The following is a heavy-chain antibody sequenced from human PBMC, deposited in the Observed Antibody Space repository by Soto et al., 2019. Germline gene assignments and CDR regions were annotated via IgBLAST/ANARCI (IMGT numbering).Heavy chain of an antibody. CDR3: AKDRSYGDYLPYFES. V-gene: IGHV3-30*18. Sequence: GGSLRLSCAASGFTFSSYGMHWVRQAPGKGLEWVAVISYHGRDKYYADSLKGRFTISRDDSTNKLYLQMKSLRVDDTDVYYCAKDRSYGDYLPYFESWGQGTLVTVSS. D-gene: IGHD4-17*01. J-gene: IGHJ4*02. CDR2: ISYHGRDK. CDR1: GFTFSSYG.